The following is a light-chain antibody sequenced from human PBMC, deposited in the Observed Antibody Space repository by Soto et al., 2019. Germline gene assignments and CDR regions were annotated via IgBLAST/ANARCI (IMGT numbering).Light chain of an antibody. J-gene: IGLJ2*01. Sequence: QSVLTQSHSASASLGASVKLTCTLSSGHSNYAIAWHQQQPEKGPRYLMKLNSDGSHSKWDGIPDRFSGSSSGAERYLTISSLQSEDEADYYCQTWGTAIRVFGGGTQLTVL. CDR1: SGHSNYA. V-gene: IGLV4-69*01. CDR3: QTWGTAIRV. CDR2: LNSDGSH.